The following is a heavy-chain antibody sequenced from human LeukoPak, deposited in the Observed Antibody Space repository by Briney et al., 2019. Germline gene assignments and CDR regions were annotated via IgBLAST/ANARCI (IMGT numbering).Heavy chain of an antibody. CDR1: GYSFADYY. CDR3: AANILVRDIINWFDP. Sequence: ASVKVSCKASGYSFADYYMHWVRQAPGQGLEWMGWIKPNSGGTRSAQKFQGRVTMTRDTSISTAYMELSSLKYDDTAVYYCAANILVRDIINWFDPWGQGTLVTVSS. D-gene: IGHD3-10*01. J-gene: IGHJ5*02. V-gene: IGHV1-2*02. CDR2: IKPNSGGT.